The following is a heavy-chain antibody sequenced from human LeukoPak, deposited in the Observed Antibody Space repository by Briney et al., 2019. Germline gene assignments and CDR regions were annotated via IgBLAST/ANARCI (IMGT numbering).Heavy chain of an antibody. Sequence: SETLSLTCIVSGGSISSYFWNWIRQPAGKGLEWIGKIYGGGSTTYNPSPNYNPSLKSRVTISADTSKNQFSLKLNSVTAADTAVYYCVRQPQREYTYGFGNFWGQGILVTVSS. CDR3: VRQPQREYTYGFGNF. CDR2: IYGGGST. V-gene: IGHV4-59*08. D-gene: IGHD5-18*01. J-gene: IGHJ4*02. CDR1: GGSISSYF.